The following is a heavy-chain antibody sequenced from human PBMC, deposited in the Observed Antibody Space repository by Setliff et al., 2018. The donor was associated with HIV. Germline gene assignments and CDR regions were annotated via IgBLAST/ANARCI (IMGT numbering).Heavy chain of an antibody. J-gene: IGHJ1*01. V-gene: IGHV4-31*03. CDR2: VYYTGTT. CDR1: GVSVSSGGYY. D-gene: IGHD2-2*01. CDR3: ARGESTTWDLAEYFQH. Sequence: SETLSLTCTVSGVSVSSGGYYWSWIRQHPGKGLEWIGYVYYTGTTYFNPSLKSRITISVDTSKNQFSLKLGFVTAADTAVYYYARGESTTWDLAEYFQHWGHGTLVTVSS.